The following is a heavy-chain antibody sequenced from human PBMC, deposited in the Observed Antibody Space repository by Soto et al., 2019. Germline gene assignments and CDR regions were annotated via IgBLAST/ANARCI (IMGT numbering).Heavy chain of an antibody. J-gene: IGHJ4*02. Sequence: SETLSLTCTVSGGSLSSSSYYWGWIRQPPGKGLEWIGNIFYSGNTYYNPSLKSRVTISVDTSKSQFSLKLSSVTAADTAVYYCARTLWGYFDYWGQGTLVTVSS. D-gene: IGHD3-10*01. CDR2: IFYSGNT. V-gene: IGHV4-39*01. CDR3: ARTLWGYFDY. CDR1: GGSLSSSSYY.